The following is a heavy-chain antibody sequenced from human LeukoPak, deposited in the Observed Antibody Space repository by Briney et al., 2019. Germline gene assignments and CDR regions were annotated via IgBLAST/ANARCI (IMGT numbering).Heavy chain of an antibody. CDR3: ARGRRYYDFWSGYYSGARTDHYYMDV. CDR1: GGSFSGYY. J-gene: IGHJ6*03. V-gene: IGHV4-34*01. Sequence: KSSETLSLTCAVYGGSFSGYYWSWIRQPPGKGLEWIGEINHSGSTNYNPSLKSRVTISVDTSKNQFSLKLSSVTDADTAVYYCARGRRYYDFWSGYYSGARTDHYYMDVWGKGTTVTVSS. D-gene: IGHD3-3*01. CDR2: INHSGST.